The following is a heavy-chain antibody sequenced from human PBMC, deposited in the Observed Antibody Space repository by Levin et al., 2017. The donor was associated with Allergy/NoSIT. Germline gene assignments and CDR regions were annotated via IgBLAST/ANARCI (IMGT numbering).Heavy chain of an antibody. V-gene: IGHV3-30*18. J-gene: IGHJ4*02. Sequence: GGSLRLSCAASGFTFSNYAMHWVRQAPGKGLEWVTFITYDGSDKSYAESVKGRFTISRDDSKNKLYLQMNSLRVEDTAAYYCAKEGPVRDFDYWGKGTLVAVSS. CDR3: AKEGPVRDFDY. CDR2: ITYDGSDK. D-gene: IGHD1-1*01. CDR1: GFTFSNYA.